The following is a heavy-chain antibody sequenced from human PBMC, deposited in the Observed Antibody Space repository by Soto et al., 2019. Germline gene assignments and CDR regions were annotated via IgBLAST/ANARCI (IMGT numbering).Heavy chain of an antibody. CDR3: ARDYPGSEDAFDI. D-gene: IGHD3-10*01. Sequence: SGGSLRLSCAASGFTFSSYAMSWVRQAPGKGLEWVSAISGSGGSTYYADSVKGRFTISRDNSKNTLYLQMNSLRAEDTAVYYCARDYPGSEDAFDIWGQGTMVTVSS. CDR1: GFTFSSYA. CDR2: ISGSGGST. V-gene: IGHV3-23*01. J-gene: IGHJ3*02.